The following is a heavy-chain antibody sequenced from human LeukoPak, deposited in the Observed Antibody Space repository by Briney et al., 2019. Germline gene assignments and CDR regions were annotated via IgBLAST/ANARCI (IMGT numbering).Heavy chain of an antibody. D-gene: IGHD6-13*01. CDR3: ARAPGMAAAGTYFDS. CDR1: GYTFTSYG. CDR2: INPNSGGT. Sequence: ASVKVSCKASGYTFTSYGISWVRQAPGQGLEWMGWINPNSGGTNYAQNFQGRVTMTRDTSISTAYMELSRLRSDDTAVYYCARAPGMAAAGTYFDSWGQGTPVTVSS. J-gene: IGHJ4*02. V-gene: IGHV1-2*02.